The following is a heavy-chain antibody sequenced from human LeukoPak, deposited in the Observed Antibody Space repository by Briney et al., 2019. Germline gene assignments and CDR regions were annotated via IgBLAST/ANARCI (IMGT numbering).Heavy chain of an antibody. Sequence: GGSLRLSCAASGFTFSSYWMHWVRQAPGKGLVWVSRISGDGSTTRYADPVKGRFTISRDNAKNTLVLQMSSLRAEDTAVYYCARDNNWNYPDYWRQGTLVTVSS. CDR2: ISGDGSTT. CDR1: GFTFSSYW. CDR3: ARDNNWNYPDY. V-gene: IGHV3-74*01. J-gene: IGHJ4*02. D-gene: IGHD1-7*01.